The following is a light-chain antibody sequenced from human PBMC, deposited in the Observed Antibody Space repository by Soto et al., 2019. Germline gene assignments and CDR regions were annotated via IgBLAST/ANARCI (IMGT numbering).Light chain of an antibody. Sequence: QAVLTQPPSVSGAPGQRVTISCTGYNSNIGAGYDVHWYQQLPGTAPKLLIYGNSNRPSGVPDRFSASKSVTSASLAITGLQADDEAAYSCQSYDSSLRCWVFGGGTKLTVL. V-gene: IGLV1-40*01. CDR3: QSYDSSLRCWV. CDR2: GNS. J-gene: IGLJ3*02. CDR1: NSNIGAGYD.